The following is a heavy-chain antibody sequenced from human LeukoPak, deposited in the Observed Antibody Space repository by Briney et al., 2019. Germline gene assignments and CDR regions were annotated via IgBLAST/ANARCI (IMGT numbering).Heavy chain of an antibody. CDR3: ARDGRIAGNFDY. D-gene: IGHD6-13*01. Sequence: ASVKVSCKASGGTFSSYAISWVRQAPGQGLEWMGGIIPIFGTANYAQKLQGRVTITADESTSTAYMELSSLRSEDTAVYYCARDGRIAGNFDYWGQGTLVTVSP. CDR2: IIPIFGTA. CDR1: GGTFSSYA. V-gene: IGHV1-69*13. J-gene: IGHJ4*02.